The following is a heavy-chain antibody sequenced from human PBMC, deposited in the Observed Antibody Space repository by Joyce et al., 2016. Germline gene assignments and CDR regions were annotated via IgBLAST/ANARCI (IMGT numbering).Heavy chain of an antibody. V-gene: IGHV1-2*04. CDR1: GYIFTDYF. CDR3: PRASNGWDGTSYKGMDV. J-gene: IGHJ6*02. D-gene: IGHD6-19*01. CDR2: INPSSGHA. Sequence: QVQPVQSGAEVKKPGASVKVSCKASGYIFTDYFIHWVRQAPGQGLEWMGWINPSSGHAHSAQKFQVWVTLSLDTSISTAEMELRRLKSDDTAIYYCPRASNGWDGTSYKGMDVWGQGSTVTVSS.